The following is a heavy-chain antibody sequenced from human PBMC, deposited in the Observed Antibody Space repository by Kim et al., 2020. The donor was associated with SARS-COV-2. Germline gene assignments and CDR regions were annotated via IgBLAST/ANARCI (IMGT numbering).Heavy chain of an antibody. Sequence: SVKVSCKASGGTFSSYAISWVRQAPGQGLEWMGGIIPIFGTANYAQKFQGRVTITADESTSTAYMELSSLRSEDTAVYYCARVRLDGSGSYYNGSQDHYGMDVWGKGTTVTVSS. CDR3: ARVRLDGSGSYYNGSQDHYGMDV. J-gene: IGHJ6*04. CDR2: IIPIFGTA. CDR1: GGTFSSYA. V-gene: IGHV1-69*13. D-gene: IGHD3-10*01.